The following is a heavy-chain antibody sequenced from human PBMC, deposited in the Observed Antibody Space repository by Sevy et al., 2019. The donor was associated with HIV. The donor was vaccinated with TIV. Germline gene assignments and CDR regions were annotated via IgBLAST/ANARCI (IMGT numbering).Heavy chain of an antibody. V-gene: IGHV3-7*04. CDR1: GFTFSAYW. D-gene: IGHD7-27*01. CDR2: LNQDGSEK. J-gene: IGHJ3*01. CDR3: AMDAWGSLVN. Sequence: GGSLRLSCAASGFTFSAYWMAWVRQAPGKGLEWVANLNQDGSEKYPVDSVMGRFTISSDNAKHSLYLQMNSVRVEDTGIYYCAMDAWGSLVNWGRGTMVTVSS.